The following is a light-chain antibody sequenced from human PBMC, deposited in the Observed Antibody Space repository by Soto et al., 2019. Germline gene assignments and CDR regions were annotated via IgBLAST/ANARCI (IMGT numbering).Light chain of an antibody. CDR2: EVS. V-gene: IGLV2-14*01. CDR3: SSYTSSSTYV. CDR1: SSDVGGYNY. J-gene: IGLJ1*01. Sequence: QSVLTQPASVCGSPGQSITISCTGPSSDVGGYNYVSWYQQHPGKAPKLMIYEVSNRPSGVSNRFSGSKSGNTASLTISGLQAEDEADYYCSSYTSSSTYVFGTGTKVTVL.